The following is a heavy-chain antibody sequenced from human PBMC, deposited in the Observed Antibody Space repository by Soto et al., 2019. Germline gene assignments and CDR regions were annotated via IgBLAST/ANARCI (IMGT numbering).Heavy chain of an antibody. CDR1: DGSFSDCY. J-gene: IGHJ6*03. CDR2: INHSGRT. V-gene: IGHV4-34*01. Sequence: SETLSLTCAVHDGSFSDCYWTWIRQSPGKGLEWIGEINHSGRTSYKSSLKSRVTISIDTSENQFSLKMTSVTASDTAVYYCARGKFGFSYYYYYHLDVWGKGTTVTVSS. CDR3: ARGKFGFSYYYYYHLDV. D-gene: IGHD2-21*01.